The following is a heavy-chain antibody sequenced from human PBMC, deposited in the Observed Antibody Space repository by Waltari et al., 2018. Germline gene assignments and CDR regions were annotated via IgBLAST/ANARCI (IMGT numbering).Heavy chain of an antibody. CDR2: IWYDGSNK. D-gene: IGHD6-13*01. Sequence: QVQLVESGGGVVQPGRSLRLSCAASGFTFSSYGMHWVRQAPGKGLEWVAVIWYDGSNKNYADSVKGRFTISRDNSKNTLYVQMNSLRAEDTAMYYCAKERESGESSSPLDYWGQGTLVTVSS. J-gene: IGHJ4*02. CDR1: GFTFSSYG. CDR3: AKERESGESSSPLDY. V-gene: IGHV3-30*18.